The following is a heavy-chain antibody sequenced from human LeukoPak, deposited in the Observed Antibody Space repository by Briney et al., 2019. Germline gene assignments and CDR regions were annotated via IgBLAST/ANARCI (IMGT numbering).Heavy chain of an antibody. CDR1: GYTFSGYY. CDR3: ASGSNYYDSSGYFDY. J-gene: IGHJ4*02. V-gene: IGHV1-2*02. D-gene: IGHD3-22*01. Sequence: ASVKVSCKASGYTFSGYYIHWVRQVPGQGLEWMGWINPNSGGTKYAQKFQGRVTMTRDTSISTAYMELSRLRSDDTAVYYCASGSNYYDSSGYFDYWGQGTLVTVSS. CDR2: INPNSGGT.